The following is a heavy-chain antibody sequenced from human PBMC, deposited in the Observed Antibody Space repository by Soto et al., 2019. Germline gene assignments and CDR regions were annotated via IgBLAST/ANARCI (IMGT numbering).Heavy chain of an antibody. Sequence: QVQLQESGPGLVKPSQTLSLTCTVSGGSISSGGYYWSWIRQHPGKGLEWIGYIYYSGSTYYNPSLKXXVTISVXTSXNQFSXKLSSVTAADTAVYYCARVGVVVIRGVDYWGQGTLVTVSS. V-gene: IGHV4-31*01. CDR2: IYYSGST. J-gene: IGHJ4*02. CDR1: GGSISSGGYY. CDR3: ARVGVVVIRGVDY. D-gene: IGHD3-22*01.